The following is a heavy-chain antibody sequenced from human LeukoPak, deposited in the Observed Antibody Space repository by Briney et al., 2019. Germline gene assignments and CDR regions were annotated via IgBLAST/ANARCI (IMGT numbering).Heavy chain of an antibody. CDR2: ISYDGSNK. CDR1: GFTFSSYW. V-gene: IGHV3-30*18. D-gene: IGHD5-24*01. CDR3: AKDPERWLQLRLGFSD. Sequence: PGGSLRLSCAASGFTFSSYWMSWVRQAPGKGLEWVAVISYDGSNKYYADSVKGRFTISRDNSKNTLYLQMNSLRAEDTAVYYCAKDPERWLQLRLGFSDWGQGTLVTVSS. J-gene: IGHJ4*02.